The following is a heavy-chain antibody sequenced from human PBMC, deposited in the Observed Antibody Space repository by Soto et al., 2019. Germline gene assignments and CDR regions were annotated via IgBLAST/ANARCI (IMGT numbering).Heavy chain of an antibody. V-gene: IGHV1-69*06. CDR1: GGTFSSYA. CDR2: IIPIFGTA. D-gene: IGHD3-22*01. J-gene: IGHJ4*02. CDR3: ASATKIHSYASSGYCEN. Sequence: SVKVSCKASGGTFSSYAISWVRQAPGQGLEWMGGIIPIFGTANYAQKFQGRVTITADKSTSTAYMELSSLRSEDTAVYYCASATKIHSYASSGYCENWGQGTLVTVSS.